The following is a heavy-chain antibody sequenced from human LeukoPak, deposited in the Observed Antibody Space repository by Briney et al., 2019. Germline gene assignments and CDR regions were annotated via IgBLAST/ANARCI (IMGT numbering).Heavy chain of an antibody. V-gene: IGHV6-1*01. CDR1: GDTVSSNTAA. J-gene: IGHJ4*02. CDR3: ARDRGASGWLDY. Sequence: PSQTLSLTCALSGDTVSSNTAAWIWIRQSPSRGLECLGRTYYRSKWYTEYAVSVKSRMTINADTSKNQFSLQLNSVTPEDTAVYYCARDRGASGWLDYWDQGALVTVSS. CDR2: TYYRSKWYT. D-gene: IGHD6-19*01.